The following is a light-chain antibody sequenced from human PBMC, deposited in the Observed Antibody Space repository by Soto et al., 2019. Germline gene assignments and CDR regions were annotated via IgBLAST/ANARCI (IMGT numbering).Light chain of an antibody. V-gene: IGLV2-11*01. CDR1: SSDVGGYNS. CDR2: DVS. Sequence: QSALTQPRSVSGSPGQSVTISCTGTSSDVGGYNSVSWYQQLPGRAPKLMIYDVSKWPSGVPDRFSGSKSGNTASLTISGLQAEDEADYYCCSYAGSYTYVLGAGTKVTVL. J-gene: IGLJ1*01. CDR3: CSYAGSYTYV.